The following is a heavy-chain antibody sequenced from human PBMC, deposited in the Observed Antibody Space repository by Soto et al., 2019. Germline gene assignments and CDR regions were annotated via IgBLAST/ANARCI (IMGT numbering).Heavy chain of an antibody. Sequence: GGSLRPSCAASGFTFSSYAMSWVRQAPGKGLEWVSTFTNYGATYYADSVKGRFTISRDNSKNTLYLQMNSLRAEDTAVYYCAREFASGSPNYDYWGLGTLVTISS. CDR1: GFTFSSYA. V-gene: IGHV3-23*01. CDR3: AREFASGSPNYDY. J-gene: IGHJ4*02. D-gene: IGHD3-10*01. CDR2: FTNYGAT.